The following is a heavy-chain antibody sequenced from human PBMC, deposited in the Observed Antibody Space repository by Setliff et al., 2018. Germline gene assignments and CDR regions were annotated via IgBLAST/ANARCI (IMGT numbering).Heavy chain of an antibody. CDR1: DDSFYSDYYF. J-gene: IGHJ4*02. D-gene: IGHD1-1*01. V-gene: IGHV4-39*01. Sequence: SETLSLTCSVSDDSFYSDYYFWGWIRQPPGKGLEWIATISSSGTTYSNPSLKSRVTMSVDTSKNQFSLRLNTVTASDTAVYYCATTGTYRYFDYWGQGTLVTVSS. CDR2: ISSSGTT. CDR3: ATTGTYRYFDY.